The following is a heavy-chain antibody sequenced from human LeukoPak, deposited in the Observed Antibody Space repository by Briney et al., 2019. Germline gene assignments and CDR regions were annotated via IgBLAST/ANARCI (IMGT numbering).Heavy chain of an antibody. CDR2: ISGNSVTI. CDR1: GFTFTTYA. V-gene: IGHV3-23*01. Sequence: PGGSLRLSCAASGFTFTTYAMHWVRQAPGKGLEWVSGISGNSVTIYYADSVKGRFTISRDNSRNTLYLQINSLRAEDTAVYYCAKAGPHYFDYWGQGNLVTVSS. J-gene: IGHJ4*02. CDR3: AKAGPHYFDY.